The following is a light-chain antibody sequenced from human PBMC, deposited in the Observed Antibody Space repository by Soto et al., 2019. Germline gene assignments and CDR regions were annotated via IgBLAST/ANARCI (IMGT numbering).Light chain of an antibody. CDR2: EGS. V-gene: IGLV2-8*01. Sequence: QSVLTQPRSGSGSPGQSVTISCTGTSSDVGGYNYVSWYHQHPGKAPKLIICEGSKRPSGAPDRFPGPKSGTTASLIVSGLQADDEAHYYCSSYAGSNNFVFGPGTKVTV. CDR3: SSYAGSNNFV. J-gene: IGLJ1*01. CDR1: SSDVGGYNY.